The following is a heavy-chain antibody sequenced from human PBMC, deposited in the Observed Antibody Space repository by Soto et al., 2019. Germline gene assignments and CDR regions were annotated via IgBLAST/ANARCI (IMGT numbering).Heavy chain of an antibody. V-gene: IGHV1-18*01. J-gene: IGHJ6*04. CDR2: ISASNGNT. CDR3: ARDSVRCCRDGVRYQGYCYFAMDV. Sequence: ASVKVSCKASGYTFTSYGFSWVRQAPGQGLEWMGWISASNGNTNYAQKLQGRVTMTTDTATGTAYMELRSLRSDVTATYYSARDSVRCCRDGVRYQGYCYFAMDVWGDGTRVTDSP. D-gene: IGHD2-8*02. CDR1: GYTFTSYG.